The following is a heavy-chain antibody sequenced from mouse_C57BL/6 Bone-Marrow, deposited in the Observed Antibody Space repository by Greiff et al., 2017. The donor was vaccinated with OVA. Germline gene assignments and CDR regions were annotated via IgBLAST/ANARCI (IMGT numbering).Heavy chain of an antibody. CDR2: IRNKANNHAT. D-gene: IGHD4-1*01. CDR1: GFTFSDAW. Sequence: EVQGVESGGGLVQPGGSMKLSCAASGFTFSDAWMDWVRQSPEKGLEWVAEIRNKANNHATYYAESVKGRFTISRDDSKSSVYLQMNSLRAEDTGIYYCTRPKLGRYFDYWGQGTTLTVSS. J-gene: IGHJ2*01. V-gene: IGHV6-6*01. CDR3: TRPKLGRYFDY.